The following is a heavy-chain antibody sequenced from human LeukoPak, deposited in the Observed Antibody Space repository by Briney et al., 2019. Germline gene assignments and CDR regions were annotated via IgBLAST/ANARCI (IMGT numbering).Heavy chain of an antibody. J-gene: IGHJ4*02. CDR2: IKQDGSEQ. D-gene: IGHD3-9*01. CDR1: GFTFTTYW. CDR3: ARLVRPAGLRYFDWLRADTVTTPPYYFDY. V-gene: IGHV3-7*01. Sequence: PGGSLRLSCAASGFTFTTYWMGWVRQAPGKGLEWVANIKQDGSEQYYVDSVKGRSTISRDNAKNSLSLQMNSLRAADTAVYYCARLVRPAGLRYFDWLRADTVTTPPYYFDYWGQGTLVTVSS.